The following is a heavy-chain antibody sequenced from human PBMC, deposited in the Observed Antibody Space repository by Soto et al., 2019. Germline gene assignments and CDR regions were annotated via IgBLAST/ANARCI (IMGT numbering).Heavy chain of an antibody. V-gene: IGHV3-23*01. CDR2: ISGSGGST. CDR1: GFTFSSYA. CDR3: ARGSAAYYDFWSGLSSDYYYYGMDV. D-gene: IGHD3-3*01. Sequence: PGGFLRLSCAASGFTFSSYAMSWVRQAPGRGLEWVSAISGSGGSTYYADSVKGRFTISRDNSKNTLYLQMNSLRAEDTAVYYCARGSAAYYDFWSGLSSDYYYYGMDVWGQGTTVPVSS. J-gene: IGHJ6*02.